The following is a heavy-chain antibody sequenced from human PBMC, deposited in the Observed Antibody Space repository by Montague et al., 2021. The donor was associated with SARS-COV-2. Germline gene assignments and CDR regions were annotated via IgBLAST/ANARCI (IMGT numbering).Heavy chain of an antibody. D-gene: IGHD5-18*01. V-gene: IGHV4-61*02. CDR2: MYISGIS. CDR1: GDSISSGNFH. CDR3: ARSYAYGYRADATDI. Sequence: TLSLTCTVSGDSISSGNFHWNWIRQPAGEGPEWIGRMYISGISDYNPSLKSRVTISLDTSKNQVSLKLTSVTAADMAVYYCARSYAYGYRADATDIWGQGTMVTVSS. J-gene: IGHJ3*02.